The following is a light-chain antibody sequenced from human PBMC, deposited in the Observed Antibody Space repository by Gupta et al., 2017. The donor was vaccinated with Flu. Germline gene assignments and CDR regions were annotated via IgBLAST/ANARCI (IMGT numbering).Light chain of an antibody. CDR3: QHYNRPPYT. CDR1: QGISNF. J-gene: IGKJ2*01. CDR2: PSS. Sequence: SLSASVADRVTITSRASQGISNFLAWYQQQPGNVPDLLIYPSSPLQSGFPSLFSGSGSGSDFTLTISSLQPEHVAPYYYQHYNRPPYTFRQG. V-gene: IGKV1-27*01.